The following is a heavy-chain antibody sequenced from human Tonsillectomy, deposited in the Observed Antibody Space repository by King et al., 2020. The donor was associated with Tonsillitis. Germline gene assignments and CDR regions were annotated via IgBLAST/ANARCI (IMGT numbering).Heavy chain of an antibody. CDR1: GYTFTDYY. Sequence: VQLVESGTEVKKPGASVKVSCTSSGYTFTDYYLHWVRQAPGQGLEWVGWIHPNTGGTHCAQKFQGRVTMTRDTSISTAYMDLSRLTSDDTAVYYCAKEISDFWSGYYGELHYWGQGTLVTVSS. V-gene: IGHV1-2*02. CDR3: AKEISDFWSGYYGELHY. D-gene: IGHD3-3*01. CDR2: IHPNTGGT. J-gene: IGHJ4*02.